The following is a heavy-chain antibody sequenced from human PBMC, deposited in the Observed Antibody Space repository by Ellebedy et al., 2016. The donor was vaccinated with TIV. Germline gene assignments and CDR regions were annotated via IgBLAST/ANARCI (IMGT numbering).Heavy chain of an antibody. J-gene: IGHJ6*03. V-gene: IGHV4-30-4*01. CDR3: ARVYSGSYYYYYMDV. CDR1: GGSISSGDYY. CDR2: IYYSGST. Sequence: SETLSLTCTVSGGSISSGDYYWSWIRQPPGKGLEWIGYIYYSGSTYYNPSLKSRVTISVDTSKNQFSLKLSSVTAADTAVYYCARVYSGSYYYYYMDVWGKGTTVTVSS. D-gene: IGHD1-26*01.